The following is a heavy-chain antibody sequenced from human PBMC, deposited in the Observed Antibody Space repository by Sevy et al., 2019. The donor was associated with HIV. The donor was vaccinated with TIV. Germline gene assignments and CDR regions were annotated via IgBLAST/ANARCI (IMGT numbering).Heavy chain of an antibody. D-gene: IGHD2-15*01. V-gene: IGHV3-30-3*01. Sequence: GGSLRLSCAASGFTFSSYAMHWVRQAPGKGLEGVAVISYDGSNKYYADSVKGRFTISRDNSKNTLYLQMNSLRAEDTAVYYCARDGTTPGVFDYWGQGTLVTVSS. CDR1: GFTFSSYA. J-gene: IGHJ4*02. CDR3: ARDGTTPGVFDY. CDR2: ISYDGSNK.